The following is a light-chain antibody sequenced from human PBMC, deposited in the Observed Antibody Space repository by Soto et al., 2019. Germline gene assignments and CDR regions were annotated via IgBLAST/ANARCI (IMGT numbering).Light chain of an antibody. Sequence: AIQMTQSPSSLSASVGDRVTITCRASQAIRNDLGWYQQKPGEAPQLLIYAASHLHSGVPSRFSGSGSGTDFTLTISSLQPEDFATYYCLHDYTYPRTFGRGTKVDIK. V-gene: IGKV1-6*01. J-gene: IGKJ1*01. CDR2: AAS. CDR1: QAIRND. CDR3: LHDYTYPRT.